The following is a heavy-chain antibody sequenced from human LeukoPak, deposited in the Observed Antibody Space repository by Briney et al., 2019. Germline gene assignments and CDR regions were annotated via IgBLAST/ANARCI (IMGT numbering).Heavy chain of an antibody. CDR1: GFTFSSYA. Sequence: SGGSLRLSCAASGFTFSSYAMSWVRQAPGKGLEWVSYISSSSSTIYYADSVKGRFTISRDNAKNSLYLQMNSLRAEDTAVYYCARAHAEIRLWFGELTGWFDPWGQGTLVTVSS. J-gene: IGHJ5*02. V-gene: IGHV3-48*01. D-gene: IGHD3-10*01. CDR3: ARAHAEIRLWFGELTGWFDP. CDR2: ISSSSSTI.